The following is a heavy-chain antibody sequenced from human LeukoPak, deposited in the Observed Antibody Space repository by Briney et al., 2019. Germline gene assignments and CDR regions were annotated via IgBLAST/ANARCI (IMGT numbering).Heavy chain of an antibody. J-gene: IGHJ4*02. CDR2: IIPMLGKT. Sequence: SVKVSCKASGGTFYNYAVNWVREAPGLGLEWMGRIIPMLGKTNSAQKFQDRVTFTADKSTGTAYMELTHLRPDDTAVYFCARGLFGGFAAAPFDHWGQGTLVTVSP. D-gene: IGHD2-2*01. CDR1: GGTFYNYA. CDR3: ARGLFGGFAAAPFDH. V-gene: IGHV1-69*04.